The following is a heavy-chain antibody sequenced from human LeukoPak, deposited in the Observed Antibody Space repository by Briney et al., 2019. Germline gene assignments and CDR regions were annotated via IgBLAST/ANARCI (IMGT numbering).Heavy chain of an antibody. D-gene: IGHD3-9*01. CDR2: ISGSRTYT. J-gene: IGHJ4*02. Sequence: PGGSLRLSCAASGFTFNNYALSWIRQAPGKGREWVSYISGSRTYTNYADSVKGRFTISRDNTKNSLFLQMNSLRAEDTAVYYCAPSFDMTSWYYWGQGTLVTVSS. CDR3: APSFDMTSWYY. CDR1: GFTFNNYA. V-gene: IGHV3-11*03.